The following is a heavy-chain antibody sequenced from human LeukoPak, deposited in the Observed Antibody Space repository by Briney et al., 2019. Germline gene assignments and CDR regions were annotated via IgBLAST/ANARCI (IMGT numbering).Heavy chain of an antibody. J-gene: IGHJ1*01. CDR2: IHHSGST. Sequence: PSETLSLTCTVSGGSITNGGYYWGWIRQPPGKGLEWIGSIHHSGSTNYNSSLKSRVTISLDTSKNQFSLKLSSVTAADTAVYYCARAYGGNSQYFQHWGRAPWSPSPQ. V-gene: IGHV4-39*07. D-gene: IGHD4-23*01. CDR3: ARAYGGNSQYFQH. CDR1: GGSITNGGYY.